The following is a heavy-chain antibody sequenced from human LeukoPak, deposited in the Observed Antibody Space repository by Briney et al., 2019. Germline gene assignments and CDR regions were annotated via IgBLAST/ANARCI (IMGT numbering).Heavy chain of an antibody. Sequence: GESLKISCKGSGYSFPTYWIAWVRQMPGKGLEWMGIIYPDESNIRYSPSFQGQVTISADKSISTAYLQWGSLKASDTAMYYCARPPSRGYSSSFEYWGQGTLVTVSS. CDR3: ARPPSRGYSSSFEY. CDR1: GYSFPTYW. CDR2: IYPDESNI. V-gene: IGHV5-51*01. J-gene: IGHJ4*02. D-gene: IGHD2-2*03.